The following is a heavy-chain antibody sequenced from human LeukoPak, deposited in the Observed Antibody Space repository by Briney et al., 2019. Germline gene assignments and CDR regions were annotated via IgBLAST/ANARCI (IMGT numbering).Heavy chain of an antibody. Sequence: SVKVSCKASGGTFSSYAISWVRQAPGQGLEWMGGIIPIFGTANYAQKFQGRVTITTDESTSTAYMELRSLRSEDTAVYYCEREEDYYDSSRNWFDPWGQGTLVTVSS. CDR2: IIPIFGTA. J-gene: IGHJ5*02. CDR1: GGTFSSYA. D-gene: IGHD3-22*01. CDR3: EREEDYYDSSRNWFDP. V-gene: IGHV1-69*05.